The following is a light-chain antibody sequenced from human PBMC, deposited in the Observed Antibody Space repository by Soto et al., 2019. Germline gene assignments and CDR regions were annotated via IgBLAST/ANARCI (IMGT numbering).Light chain of an antibody. CDR1: QSLTNPY. V-gene: IGKV3-20*01. J-gene: IGKJ5*01. Sequence: VSTPAARTLSLPQGDSATLFSRARQSLTNPYIAWYQQKPGQAPRLLIYDISSRATGIPDRFSGSVSGTDFTLTITRLEPEDFAVFYCQQYGASEILVGQVTRLDI. CDR2: DIS. CDR3: QQYGASEIL.